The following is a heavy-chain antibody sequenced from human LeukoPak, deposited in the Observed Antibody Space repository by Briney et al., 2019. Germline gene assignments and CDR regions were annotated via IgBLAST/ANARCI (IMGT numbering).Heavy chain of an antibody. CDR2: MNPNIGNT. J-gene: IGHJ6*03. CDR3: ARWGNGYCSSTSCPFYYYYYMDV. V-gene: IGHV1-8*03. Sequence: ASVKVSCKASGYTFTSYDINWVRQATGQGLEWMGWMNPNIGNTGYAQKFQGRVTITRNTSISTAYMELSSLRSEDTAVYSCARWGNGYCSSTSCPFYYYYYMDVWGKGTTVTVSS. CDR1: GYTFTSYD. D-gene: IGHD2-2*03.